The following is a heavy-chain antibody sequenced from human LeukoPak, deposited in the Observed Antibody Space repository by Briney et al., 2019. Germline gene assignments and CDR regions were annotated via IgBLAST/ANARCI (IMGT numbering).Heavy chain of an antibody. CDR2: INPNSGGT. CDR3: ARAGGPSIAARTYYFDY. J-gene: IGHJ4*02. CDR1: GYTFTGYY. D-gene: IGHD6-6*01. V-gene: IGHV1-2*02. Sequence: GASVKVSCKASGYTFTGYYMHWVRQAPGQGLEWMGWINPNSGGTNYAQKFQGRVTMTRDTSISTAYMELSRLRSDDTAVYYCARAGGPSIAARTYYFDYWGQGTLVTVSS.